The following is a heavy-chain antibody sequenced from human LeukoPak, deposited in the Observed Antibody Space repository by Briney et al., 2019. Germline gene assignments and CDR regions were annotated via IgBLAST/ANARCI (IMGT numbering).Heavy chain of an antibody. Sequence: GGSLRLSCAASGFTFSSYAMYWVRQAPGKGLEWVSGISGSGDGTFYADSVKGRFTISRDNSKNTLYLQMNSLRAEDTAGYYCAKDHASIAVAGILGVWGQGTLVTVSS. V-gene: IGHV3-23*01. CDR3: AKDHASIAVAGILGV. D-gene: IGHD6-19*01. J-gene: IGHJ4*02. CDR2: ISGSGDGT. CDR1: GFTFSSYA.